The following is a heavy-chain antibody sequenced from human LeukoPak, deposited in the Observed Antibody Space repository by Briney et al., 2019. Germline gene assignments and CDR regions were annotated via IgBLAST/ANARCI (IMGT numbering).Heavy chain of an antibody. D-gene: IGHD4-11*01. Sequence: SETLSLTCTVSGGSISSYYWSWIRQPPGKGLEWIGYIYTSGSTNYNPSLKSRVTISVDTSKNQFSLKLSSVTAADTAVYYCARHGGTVTTPNNWFDPWGQGTLVTFSS. V-gene: IGHV4-4*09. CDR1: GGSISSYY. CDR2: IYTSGST. J-gene: IGHJ5*02. CDR3: ARHGGTVTTPNNWFDP.